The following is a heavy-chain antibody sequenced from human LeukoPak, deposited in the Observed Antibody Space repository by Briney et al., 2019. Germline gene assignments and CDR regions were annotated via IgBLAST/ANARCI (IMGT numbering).Heavy chain of an antibody. CDR1: GYIFTSYD. CDR2: MNPNSGNT. CDR3: ARGFGAAAGRSSPKRGNHYYYYYMDV. D-gene: IGHD6-13*01. V-gene: IGHV1-8*01. J-gene: IGHJ6*03. Sequence: ASVKVSCKASGYIFTSYDINWVRQATGQGLEWIGYMNPNSGNTGYAQKFQGRVTITRNTSISTAYMELSSLRSEDTAVYYCARGFGAAAGRSSPKRGNHYYYYYMDVWGKGTTVTVSS.